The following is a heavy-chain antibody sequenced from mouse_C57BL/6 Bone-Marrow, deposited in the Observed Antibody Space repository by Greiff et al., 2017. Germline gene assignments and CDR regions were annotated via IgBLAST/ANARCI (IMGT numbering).Heavy chain of an antibody. CDR3: ARSDDYDRFAY. Sequence: QVQLQQSGPGLVQPSQSLSITCTVSGFSLTSYGVHWVRQSPGKGLEWLGVIWSGGSTDYNAAFISRLSISKDNSKSQVFFKMNSLQADDTAIYYCARSDDYDRFAYWGQGTLVTVSA. CDR2: IWSGGST. CDR1: GFSLTSYG. D-gene: IGHD2-4*01. J-gene: IGHJ3*01. V-gene: IGHV2-2*01.